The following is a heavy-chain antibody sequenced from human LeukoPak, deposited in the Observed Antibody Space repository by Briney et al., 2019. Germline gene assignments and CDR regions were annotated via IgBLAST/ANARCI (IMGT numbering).Heavy chain of an antibody. D-gene: IGHD4-17*01. CDR2: IDPSDSYS. J-gene: IGHJ5*02. CDR1: GSSFTSYW. Sequence: GESLKISCKGSGSSFTSYWISWVRQMPGKGLEWMGRIDPSDSYSNYSPSFQGHVTISADKSISTAYLQWSSLKASDTAMYYCARRDYGDYIGRGVFPWFDPWGQGTLVTVSS. CDR3: ARRDYGDYIGRGVFPWFDP. V-gene: IGHV5-10-1*01.